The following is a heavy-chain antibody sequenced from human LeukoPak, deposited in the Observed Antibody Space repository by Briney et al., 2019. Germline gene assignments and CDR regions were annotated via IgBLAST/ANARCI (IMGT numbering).Heavy chain of an antibody. D-gene: IGHD1-1*01. CDR1: LYTFTGYY. CDR2: IYPNSGGT. Sequence: ASLKVSCKASLYTFTGYYMHWARQAPGQGLEWMGWIYPNSGGTKYAQNFKGRVTLTRDTSFSTAYMELRRLRSDDTAAYYCARESRTSSQPGDAFVIWGQGTWVTVSS. J-gene: IGHJ3*02. CDR3: ARESRTSSQPGDAFVI. V-gene: IGHV1-2*02.